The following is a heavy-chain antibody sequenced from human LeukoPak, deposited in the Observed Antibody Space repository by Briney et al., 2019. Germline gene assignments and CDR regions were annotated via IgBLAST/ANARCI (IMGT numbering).Heavy chain of an antibody. CDR3: ARVGREYSSSSPPDY. CDR1: GFRLSNYN. Sequence: GGSRRLSCAASGFRLSNYNMNWVRQGPGKGLVWVSRIDSGGSNTLYADSVRGRFTISRDNAKNTLYLQMNSLRVEDTAMYYCARVGREYSSSSPPDYWGQGTLVTVSS. V-gene: IGHV3-74*01. D-gene: IGHD6-6*01. CDR2: IDSGGSNT. J-gene: IGHJ4*02.